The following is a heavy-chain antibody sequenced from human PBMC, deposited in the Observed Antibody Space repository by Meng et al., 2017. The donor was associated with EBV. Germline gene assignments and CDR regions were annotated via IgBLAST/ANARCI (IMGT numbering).Heavy chain of an antibody. D-gene: IGHD4-11*01. CDR3: ADYSS. J-gene: IGHJ4*02. Sequence: QLQLQESGPGLVKPSETLSLTCTVSGGSISSSSYYWGWIRQPPGKGPEWIGSIYYSGSTYYNPSLKSRVTISVDTSKNQFSLELSSVTAADTAVYYCADYSSWGQGTLVTVSS. CDR1: GGSISSSSYY. V-gene: IGHV4-39*07. CDR2: IYYSGST.